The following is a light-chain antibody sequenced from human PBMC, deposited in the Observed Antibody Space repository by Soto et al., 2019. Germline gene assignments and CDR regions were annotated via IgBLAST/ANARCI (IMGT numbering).Light chain of an antibody. CDR2: GAS. CDR1: QSVSSN. Sequence: EIVMTQSPATLSVSPGERATLSCRASQSVSSNLAWYQQKPGQAPRLLIYGASTRATGIAARFSGSGSGTEFTLTISSLLSEDFAVYYCQQYNNWPPWTFGQGTKVEIK. J-gene: IGKJ1*01. V-gene: IGKV3-15*01. CDR3: QQYNNWPPWT.